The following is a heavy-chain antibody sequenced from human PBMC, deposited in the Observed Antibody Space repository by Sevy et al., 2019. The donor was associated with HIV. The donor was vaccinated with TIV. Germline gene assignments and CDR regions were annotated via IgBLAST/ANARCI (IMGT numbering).Heavy chain of an antibody. CDR3: ARGGAIYCSGGSCYDFDY. V-gene: IGHV3-7*03. Sequence: GGSLRLSCAASGFTFSSYWMSWVRQAPGKGLEWVANIKQDGSEKYYVDSVKGRFTISRDNAKNSLYLQMNSLRAEDTALYYCARGGAIYCSGGSCYDFDYWGQGTLVTVSS. J-gene: IGHJ4*02. CDR1: GFTFSSYW. CDR2: IKQDGSEK. D-gene: IGHD2-15*01.